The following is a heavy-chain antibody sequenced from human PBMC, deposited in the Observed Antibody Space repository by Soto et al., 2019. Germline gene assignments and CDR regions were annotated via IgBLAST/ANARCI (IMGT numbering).Heavy chain of an antibody. J-gene: IGHJ5*02. CDR2: IIPILGIA. V-gene: IGHV1-69*02. CDR3: ATYCSSTSCYTGWFDP. Sequence: QVQLVQSGAEVKKPGSSVKVSCKASGGTFSSYTISWVRQAPGQGLEWMGRIIPILGIANYAQKFQGRVTITADKSTSPAYMELSSLRSEDTAVYYCATYCSSTSCYTGWFDPWGQGTLVTVSS. CDR1: GGTFSSYT. D-gene: IGHD2-2*02.